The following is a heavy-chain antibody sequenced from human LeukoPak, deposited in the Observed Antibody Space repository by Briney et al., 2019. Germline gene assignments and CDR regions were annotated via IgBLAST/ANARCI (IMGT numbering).Heavy chain of an antibody. D-gene: IGHD3-22*01. V-gene: IGHV1-8*01. J-gene: IGHJ3*02. CDR1: GYTFTSYD. CDR2: MNPNSGNT. CDR3: ATAFQLAMIVVVRDAFDI. Sequence: GASVKVSCKASGYTFTSYDINWVRQATGQGLEWMGWMNPNSGNTGYAQKFQGRVTMTRNTSINTAYMELSSLRSEDTAVYYCATAFQLAMIVVVRDAFDIWGQGTMVTVSS.